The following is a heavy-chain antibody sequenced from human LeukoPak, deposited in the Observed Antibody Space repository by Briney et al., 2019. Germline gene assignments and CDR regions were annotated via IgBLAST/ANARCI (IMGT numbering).Heavy chain of an antibody. J-gene: IGHJ6*02. CDR3: AKANYDSSGYYYYGMDV. CDR1: GLTFSSYA. V-gene: IGHV3-23*01. Sequence: GASLRLSCAASGLTFSSYAMSWVRQAPGKGLEWVSAISGSGGSTYYADSVKGRFTISRDNSKNTLYLQMNSLRAEDTAVYYCAKANYDSSGYYYYGMDVWGQGTTVTVSS. CDR2: ISGSGGST. D-gene: IGHD3-22*01.